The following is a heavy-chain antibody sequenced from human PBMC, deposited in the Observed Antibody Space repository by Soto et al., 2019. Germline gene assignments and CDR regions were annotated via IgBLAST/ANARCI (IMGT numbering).Heavy chain of an antibody. Sequence: QITLKESCPTLVKPTQTLTLTCTFSGCSLSTSGVGVGWLRQPPGQALEWLALIYWDADKRYSPSLKSRLTITKDTSKNQVVLTMTNMDPVDTATYSCAQCRWPIITFAIWGHGTMVTVSS. CDR1: GCSLSTSGVG. J-gene: IGHJ3*02. CDR3: AQCRWPIITFAI. D-gene: IGHD3-9*01. CDR2: IYWDADK. V-gene: IGHV2-5*02.